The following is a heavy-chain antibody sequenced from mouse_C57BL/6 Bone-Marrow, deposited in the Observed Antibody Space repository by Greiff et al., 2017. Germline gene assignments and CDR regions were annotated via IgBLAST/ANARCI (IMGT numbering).Heavy chain of an antibody. CDR3: AGDAIYYDYDEGYYYAMDY. CDR1: GYTFTSYW. CDR2: IDPSDSET. J-gene: IGHJ4*01. D-gene: IGHD2-4*01. Sequence: QVQLQQPGAELVRPGSSVKLSCKASGYTFTSYWMHWVKQRPIQGLEWIGNIDPSDSETHYNQKFKDKATLTVDKSSSTAYMQLSSLTSEDSAVYYGAGDAIYYDYDEGYYYAMDYWGRGTSVTVSS. V-gene: IGHV1-52*01.